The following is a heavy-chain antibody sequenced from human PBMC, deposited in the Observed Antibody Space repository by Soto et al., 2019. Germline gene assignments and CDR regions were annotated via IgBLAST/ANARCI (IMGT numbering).Heavy chain of an antibody. CDR2: IYPGDSDT. J-gene: IGHJ5*02. V-gene: IGHV5-51*01. CDR3: ARWGMVVDHYNWFDP. D-gene: IGHD2-15*01. Sequence: GEFLRIWCNGSGYSCAIYCIGWVLQMPGKGLEWMGIIYPGDSDTRYSPSFQGQVTISADKSISTAYLQWSSLKASDTAMYYCARWGMVVDHYNWFDPWGQGTLVTVS. CDR1: GYSCAIYC.